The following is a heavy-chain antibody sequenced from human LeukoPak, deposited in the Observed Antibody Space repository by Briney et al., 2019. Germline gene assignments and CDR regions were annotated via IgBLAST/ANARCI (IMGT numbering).Heavy chain of an antibody. D-gene: IGHD3-10*01. CDR1: GFTFTNAW. CDR2: IKSKTDGQTT. V-gene: IGHV3-15*01. CDR3: TTDLGTYYHGSQRLIPIDY. Sequence: GGSLRLSCVDSGFTFTNAWMSWVRQAPGKGLEWIGRIKSKTDGQTTNYAEPVRGRFTISRDDSKSAVYLQTNSLKIEDTAVYYCTTDLGTYYHGSQRLIPIDYWGQGTLVTVSS. J-gene: IGHJ4*02.